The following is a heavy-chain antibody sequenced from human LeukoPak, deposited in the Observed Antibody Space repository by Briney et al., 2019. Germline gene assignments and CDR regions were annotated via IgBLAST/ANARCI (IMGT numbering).Heavy chain of an antibody. CDR2: SSSSGGST. Sequence: QPGGSLRLSCAASGFTFSNYVMSWVRQAPEKGLQWVSSSSSSGGSTYYADSVKGRFTISRDSSKKTVYLQMNSLRDEDTAVYFCAKGASPDYYGSGRFDFWGQGILVTVPS. J-gene: IGHJ5*01. CDR3: AKGASPDYYGSGRFDF. D-gene: IGHD3-10*01. CDR1: GFTFSNYV. V-gene: IGHV3-23*01.